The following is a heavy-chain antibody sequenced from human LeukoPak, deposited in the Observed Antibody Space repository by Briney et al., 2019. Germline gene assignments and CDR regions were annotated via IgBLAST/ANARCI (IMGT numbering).Heavy chain of an antibody. Sequence: SETLSLTCTVSGGSVSSGSYYWSWIRQPPGKGLEWIGYIYYSGSTNYNPSLKSRVTISVDTSKNQFSLKLSSVTAADTAVYYCAREMATILFDPWGQGTLVTVSS. CDR3: AREMATILFDP. D-gene: IGHD5-24*01. CDR2: IYYSGST. CDR1: GGSVSSGSYY. V-gene: IGHV4-61*01. J-gene: IGHJ5*02.